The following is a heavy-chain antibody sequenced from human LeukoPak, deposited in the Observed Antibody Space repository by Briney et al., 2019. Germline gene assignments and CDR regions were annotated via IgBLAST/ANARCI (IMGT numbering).Heavy chain of an antibody. CDR1: GGSISSGGYY. Sequence: SQTLSLTCTVSGGSISSGGYYWSWIRQHPGKGLEWIGYIYYSGSTYYNPSLKSRVTISVDTSKNQFSLKLSSVTAADTAVYYCARQNSNYIDYWGQGTLVTVSS. D-gene: IGHD4-11*01. J-gene: IGHJ4*02. CDR2: IYYSGST. V-gene: IGHV4-31*03. CDR3: ARQNSNYIDY.